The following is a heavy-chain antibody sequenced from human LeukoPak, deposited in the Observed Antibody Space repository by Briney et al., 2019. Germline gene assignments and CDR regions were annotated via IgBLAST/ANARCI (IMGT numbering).Heavy chain of an antibody. CDR3: ARGNDILTGYAFDI. J-gene: IGHJ3*02. Sequence: GGSLRLSCAASGFTFSSYWMSWVRQAPGKGLEWVADIKQDGSEKYYVDSVKGRFTISRDNAKNSLYLQMNSLRAEDTAVYYCARGNDILTGYAFDIWGQGTMVTVSS. V-gene: IGHV3-7*01. D-gene: IGHD3-9*01. CDR1: GFTFSSYW. CDR2: IKQDGSEK.